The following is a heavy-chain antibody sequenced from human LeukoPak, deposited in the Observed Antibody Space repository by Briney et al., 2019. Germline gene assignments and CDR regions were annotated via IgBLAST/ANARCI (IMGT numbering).Heavy chain of an antibody. CDR1: GFTFSSYA. J-gene: IGHJ4*02. D-gene: IGHD4-17*01. V-gene: IGHV3-23*01. CDR3: AKVDYGDLPFDY. Sequence: PGVSLRLSCAASGFTFSSYAMSWVRQAPGRGLEWVSAISGSGGSTYYADSVKGRFTISRDNSKNTLYLQMNSLRAEDTAVYYCAKVDYGDLPFDYWGQGTLVTVSS. CDR2: ISGSGGST.